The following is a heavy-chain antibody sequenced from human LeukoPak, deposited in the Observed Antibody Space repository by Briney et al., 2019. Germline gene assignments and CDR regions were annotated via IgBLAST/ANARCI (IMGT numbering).Heavy chain of an antibody. D-gene: IGHD3-22*01. J-gene: IGHJ4*02. CDR3: VRGESYYYDSSGYPILDY. CDR2: IYHSGST. CDR1: GGSISSSNW. V-gene: IGHV4-4*02. Sequence: SGTLSLTCAVSGGSISSSNWWSWVRQPPGKGLEWIGEIYHSGSTNYNPSLKSRVTISIDTSKNQFTLKLNSVTAADTAVYYCVRGESYYYDSSGYPILDYWGQGTLVTVSS.